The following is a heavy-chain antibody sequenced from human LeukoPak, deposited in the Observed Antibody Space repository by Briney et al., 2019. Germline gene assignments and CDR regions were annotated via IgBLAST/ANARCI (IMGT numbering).Heavy chain of an antibody. CDR3: ATEYKGY. CDR1: GFIFTNYE. J-gene: IGHJ4*02. CDR2: ISRSGTTV. D-gene: IGHD2-15*01. V-gene: IGHV3-48*03. Sequence: GGSLRLSCAASGFIFTNYEMNWVRQAPGKGLEWVSDISRSGTTVNYADSVKGRLTISRDNAKNSLYLQINSLRADDTAIYYCATEYKGYWGQGTLVTVSS.